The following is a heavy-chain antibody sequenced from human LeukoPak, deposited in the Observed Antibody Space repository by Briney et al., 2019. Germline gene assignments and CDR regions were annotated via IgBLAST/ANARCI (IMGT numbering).Heavy chain of an antibody. CDR1: GFTFDDYA. V-gene: IGHV3-9*01. CDR2: ISWNSGSI. Sequence: PGRSLRLSCAASGFTFDDYAMHWVRQAPGKGLEWVSGISWNSGSIGYADSVKGRFTISRDNAKNSLYQQMNSLRAEDTALYYCAKDMIEYYDILTGYLRGPFDYWGQGTLVTVSS. J-gene: IGHJ4*02. CDR3: AKDMIEYYDILTGYLRGPFDY. D-gene: IGHD3-9*01.